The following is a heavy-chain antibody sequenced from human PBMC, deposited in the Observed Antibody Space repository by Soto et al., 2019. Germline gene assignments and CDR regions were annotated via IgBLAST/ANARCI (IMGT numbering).Heavy chain of an antibody. Sequence: EVQLLESGGGLVQPGGSLRLSCAASGFTFSNYAVTWVRQAPGKGLEWVSTISGSGGSTYYADSVKGRFTISRDNSKNTLYLQMNSLRTEDPAVYFCAKDQGSSWYEIDYWGQGTLVNVSS. CDR3: AKDQGSSWYEIDY. V-gene: IGHV3-23*01. CDR2: ISGSGGST. CDR1: GFTFSNYA. J-gene: IGHJ4*02. D-gene: IGHD6-13*01.